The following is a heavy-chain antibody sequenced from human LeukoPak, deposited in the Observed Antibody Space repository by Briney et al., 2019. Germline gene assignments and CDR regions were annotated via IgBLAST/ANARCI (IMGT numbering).Heavy chain of an antibody. CDR2: INPNTGGT. V-gene: IGHV1-2*02. CDR3: ARVHPLYIAARPGFDY. D-gene: IGHD6-6*01. J-gene: IGHJ4*02. CDR1: GYTFTDYY. Sequence: ASVKVSCKASGYTFTDYYIQWVRQAPGQGLEWMGWINPNTGGTNYAQQFQGRVIMTSDTSISTAYMELSRLRSDDTAVYYCARVHPLYIAARPGFDYWGQGTLVTVSS.